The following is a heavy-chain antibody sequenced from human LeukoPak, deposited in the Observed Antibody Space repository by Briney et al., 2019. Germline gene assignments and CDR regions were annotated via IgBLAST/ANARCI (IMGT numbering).Heavy chain of an antibody. Sequence: KPGGSLRLSCAASGFTFSSYSMNWVRQAPGKGLEWVSCISTSSSYIYYADSVKGRFTISRDNSKNMVWLQINSPTVEDTATYYCAKDGNWARFEDWGQGTLVTVSS. V-gene: IGHV3-21*04. CDR2: ISTSSSYI. D-gene: IGHD7-27*01. J-gene: IGHJ4*02. CDR1: GFTFSSYS. CDR3: AKDGNWARFED.